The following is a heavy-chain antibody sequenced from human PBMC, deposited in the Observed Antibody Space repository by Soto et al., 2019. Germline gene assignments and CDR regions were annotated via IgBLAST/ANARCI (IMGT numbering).Heavy chain of an antibody. D-gene: IGHD3-10*01. CDR2: IHYSGSA. V-gene: IGHV4-39*01. Sequence: SETLSLTCTVSGDSISSITYYWGWIRQSPGKGLEWIGNIHYSGSAYYNPSLKSRVTIFVDTSKNQFSLKLSSVTAADTAVYYCASYYYVSGDYRSSDYWGQGTLVTVSS. CDR1: GDSISSITYY. J-gene: IGHJ4*02. CDR3: ASYYYVSGDYRSSDY.